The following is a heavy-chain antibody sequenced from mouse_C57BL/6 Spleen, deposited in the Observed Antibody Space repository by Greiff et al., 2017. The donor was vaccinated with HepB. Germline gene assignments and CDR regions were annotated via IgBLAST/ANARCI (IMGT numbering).Heavy chain of an antibody. CDR3: ARRNFSAFAY. Sequence: EVQRVESGGGLVKPGGSLKLSCAASGFTFSDYGMHWVRQAPEKGLEWVAYISSGSSTIYYADTVKGRFTISRDNAKNTLFLQMTSLRSADTAMYYCARRNFSAFAYWGQGTLVTVSA. V-gene: IGHV5-17*01. J-gene: IGHJ3*01. CDR1: GFTFSDYG. CDR2: ISSGSSTI.